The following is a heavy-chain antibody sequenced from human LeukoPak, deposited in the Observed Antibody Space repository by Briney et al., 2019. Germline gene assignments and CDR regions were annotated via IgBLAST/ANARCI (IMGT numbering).Heavy chain of an antibody. CDR3: ARARDLWFGELSDAFDI. Sequence: SETLSLTCTVSGGSISSSSYYWGWIRQPPGKGLEWIGSIYYSGSTYYNPSLKSRVTISVDTSKNQFSLKLSSVTAADTAVYYCARARDLWFGELSDAFDIWGQGTMVTVSS. J-gene: IGHJ3*02. D-gene: IGHD3-10*01. CDR2: IYYSGST. CDR1: GGSISSSSYY. V-gene: IGHV4-39*07.